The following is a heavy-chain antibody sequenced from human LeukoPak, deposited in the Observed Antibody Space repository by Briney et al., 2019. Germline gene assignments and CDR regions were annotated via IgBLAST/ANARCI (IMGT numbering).Heavy chain of an antibody. Sequence: SGPTLVNPTQTLAPTCIFSGFSLSTTGVGVGWIRQPPGKALEWLALIYWDEDKHYSPSLRSRITITKDTSKNQVVLTVSNLDPVDTATYYCAHRPNDYDSGGYPKYYFDYWGQGTLVTVSS. CDR3: AHRPNDYDSGGYPKYYFDY. J-gene: IGHJ4*02. D-gene: IGHD3-22*01. V-gene: IGHV2-5*02. CDR2: IYWDEDK. CDR1: GFSLSTTGVG.